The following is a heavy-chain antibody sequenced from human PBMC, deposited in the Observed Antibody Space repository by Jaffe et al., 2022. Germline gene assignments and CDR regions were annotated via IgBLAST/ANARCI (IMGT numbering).Heavy chain of an antibody. CDR2: IYYSGST. CDR1: GGSISSSSYY. V-gene: IGHV4-39*01. J-gene: IGHJ4*02. CDR3: ARHASLLLWFRELLYYFDY. Sequence: QLQLQESGPGLVKPSETLSLTCTVSGGSISSSSYYWGWIRQPPGKGLEWIGSIYYSGSTYYNPSLKSRVTISVDTSKNQFSLKLSSVTAADTAVYYCARHASLLLWFRELLYYFDYWGQGTLVTVSS. D-gene: IGHD3-10*01.